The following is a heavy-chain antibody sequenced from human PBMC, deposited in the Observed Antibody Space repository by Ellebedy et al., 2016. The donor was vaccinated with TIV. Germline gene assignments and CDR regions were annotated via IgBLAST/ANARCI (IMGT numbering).Heavy chain of an antibody. Sequence: SETLSLTCTVSGDSISSYYWSWIRQPPGKGLEWIGYIYSTGSTNYNPSLRSRVTLSVDTSKNQFSLKLSSVTAADTAMYYCARMNSSGWYLLWYFDLWGRGTLVSVSS. J-gene: IGHJ2*01. D-gene: IGHD6-19*01. CDR3: ARMNSSGWYLLWYFDL. CDR2: IYSTGST. V-gene: IGHV4-59*01. CDR1: GDSISSYY.